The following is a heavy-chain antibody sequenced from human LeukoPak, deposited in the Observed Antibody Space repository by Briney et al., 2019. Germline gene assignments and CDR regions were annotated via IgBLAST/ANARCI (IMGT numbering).Heavy chain of an antibody. CDR1: GGSISSSSYY. CDR2: FYYRGST. J-gene: IGHJ4*02. D-gene: IGHD3-22*01. CDR3: ARQGLETYYYDSSGYYPDY. V-gene: IGHV4-39*01. Sequence: SETLSLTCTVSGGSISSSSYYWGWIRQPPGKGRGGIGGFYYRGSTYYNPSLKSRVTISVDTSKNQFSLKLSSVTAADTAVYYCARQGLETYYYDSSGYYPDYWGQGTLVTVSS.